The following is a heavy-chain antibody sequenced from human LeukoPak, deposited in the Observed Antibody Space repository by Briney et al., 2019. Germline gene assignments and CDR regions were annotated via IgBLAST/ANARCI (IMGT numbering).Heavy chain of an antibody. D-gene: IGHD1-26*01. V-gene: IGHV3-30*03. CDR1: GFTFSSYG. CDR2: ISYDGSNK. CDR3: ARDLLQRYYYGMDV. Sequence: PGGSLRLSCAASGFTFSSYGMHWVRQAPGKGLEWVAVISYDGSNKYYADSVKGRFTISRDNSKNTLYLQMNSLRAEDTAVYYCARDLLQRYYYGMDVWGQGTTVTVSS. J-gene: IGHJ6*02.